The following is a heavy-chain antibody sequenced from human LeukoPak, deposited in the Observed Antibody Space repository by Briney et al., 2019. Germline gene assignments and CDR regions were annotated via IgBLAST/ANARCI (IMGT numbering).Heavy chain of an antibody. J-gene: IGHJ4*02. V-gene: IGHV4-30-4*08. CDR1: GGSISSGGYY. D-gene: IGHD1-1*01. Sequence: SETLSLTCTVSGGSISSGGYYWSWIRQHPGKGLEWIGYIYYSGSTYYNPSLKSRVTISVDTSKNQFSLKLSSVTAADTAVYYCASLYKDYFDYWGQGTLVTVSS. CDR3: ASLYKDYFDY. CDR2: IYYSGST.